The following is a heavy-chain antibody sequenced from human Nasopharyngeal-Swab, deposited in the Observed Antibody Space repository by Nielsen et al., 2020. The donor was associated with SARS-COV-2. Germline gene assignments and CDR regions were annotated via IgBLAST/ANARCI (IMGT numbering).Heavy chain of an antibody. V-gene: IGHV3-48*04. J-gene: IGHJ3*02. Sequence: WIRQPPGKGLEWVSYISSSSSTIYYADSVKGRFTISRDNAKNSLYLQMNSLRAEDTAVYYCARFRGVTITMIVVDAYDAFDIWGQGTMVTVSS. CDR2: ISSSSSTI. CDR3: ARFRGVTITMIVVDAYDAFDI. D-gene: IGHD3-22*01.